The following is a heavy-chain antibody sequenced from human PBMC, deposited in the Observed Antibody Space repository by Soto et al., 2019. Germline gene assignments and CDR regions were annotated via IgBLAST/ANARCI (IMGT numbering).Heavy chain of an antibody. J-gene: IGHJ4*02. V-gene: IGHV3-23*01. CDR1: RFTFTTYA. CDR3: AKSPRQYGDRVSFDY. CDR2: ISDSGTRT. Sequence: EAQLLESGGGLVQPGGSLRLSCAASRFTFTTYAMSWVRQAPGKGLEWVSSISDSGTRTYYADSVKGRFTISRDNSKTTLFLKMSSLRDEDPAIYYCAKSPRQYGDRVSFDYWGQGTLVTVSS. D-gene: IGHD4-17*01.